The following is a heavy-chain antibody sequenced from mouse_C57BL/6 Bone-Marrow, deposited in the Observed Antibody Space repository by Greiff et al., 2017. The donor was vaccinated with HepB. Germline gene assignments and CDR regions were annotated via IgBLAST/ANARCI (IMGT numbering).Heavy chain of an antibody. Sequence: EVMLVESGGGLVKPGGSLKLSCAASGFTFSSYAMSWVRQTPEKRLEWVATISDGGSYTYYPDNVKGRFTISRDNAKNNLYLQMSHLKSEDTAMYYCARATMVTEAMDYWGQGTSVTVSS. V-gene: IGHV5-4*03. CDR3: ARATMVTEAMDY. D-gene: IGHD2-2*01. CDR1: GFTFSSYA. J-gene: IGHJ4*01. CDR2: ISDGGSYT.